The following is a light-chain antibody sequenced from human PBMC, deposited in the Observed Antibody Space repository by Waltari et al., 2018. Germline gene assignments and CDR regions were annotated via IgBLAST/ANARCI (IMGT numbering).Light chain of an antibody. Sequence: LKKQPSVSAAPGQDVTIFCSGSSPNLGHNYVSWYQQVPGTAPNIPIFENNDRPSVIPDRFSGSKSGTSATLDITGLQTGDEAHYYCATWDSSLSGGVFGGGTKVTVL. CDR2: ENN. CDR1: SPNLGHNY. V-gene: IGLV1-51*01. J-gene: IGLJ2*01. CDR3: ATWDSSLSGGV.